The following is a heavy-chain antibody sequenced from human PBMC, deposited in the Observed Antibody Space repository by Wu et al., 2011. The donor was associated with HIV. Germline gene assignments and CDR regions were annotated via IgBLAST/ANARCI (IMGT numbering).Heavy chain of an antibody. D-gene: IGHD1-14*01. CDR3: ATLTGKTHYYYYNMDV. Sequence: EVQLVQSGAEVKKPGATVKISCQISGYSFNDYYMHWVQLAPGKGLEWMGFVDPEDGETIYAEKFQGRVTITADTSTDTFYMELSNLKSDDTAVYYCATLTGKTHYYYYNMDVWGRGTTVTVSS. J-gene: IGHJ6*04. V-gene: IGHV1-69-2*01. CDR2: VDPEDGET. CDR1: GYSFNDYY.